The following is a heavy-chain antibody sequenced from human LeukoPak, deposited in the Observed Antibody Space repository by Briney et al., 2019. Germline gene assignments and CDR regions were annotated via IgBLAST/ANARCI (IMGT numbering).Heavy chain of an antibody. CDR3: TRRRDITPNWFDP. D-gene: IGHD1-20*01. V-gene: IGHV4-59*08. Sequence: SETLSLTCTVSGGSISGYYWSWVRQPPGKGLEWIGYIYYGGSTNYNPSLKSRVTILVDTFKNQFSLKLTSVTAADTAVYYCTRRRDITPNWFDPWGQGILVTVSS. J-gene: IGHJ5*01. CDR2: IYYGGST. CDR1: GGSISGYY.